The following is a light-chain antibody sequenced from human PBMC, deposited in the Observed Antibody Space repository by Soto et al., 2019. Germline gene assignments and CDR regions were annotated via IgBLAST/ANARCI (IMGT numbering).Light chain of an antibody. Sequence: QSVPTQPASVSGSPGQSITISCTGSSSDVGAYKFVSWYQQIPGKAPKLMIYDVSYRPSGVSNRFSGSKSANTASLTISGLQTEDEADYYCNSYTTSDTWVFGGGTKVTVL. CDR1: SSDVGAYKF. J-gene: IGLJ3*02. V-gene: IGLV2-14*01. CDR3: NSYTTSDTWV. CDR2: DVS.